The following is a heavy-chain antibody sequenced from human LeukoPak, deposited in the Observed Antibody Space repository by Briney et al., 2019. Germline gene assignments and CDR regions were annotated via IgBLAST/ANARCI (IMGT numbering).Heavy chain of an antibody. Sequence: SETLSLTCTVSGGSISSYYWSWIRQPPGKGLEWIGYIYYSGSTNYNPPLKSRVTISVDTSKNQFSLKLSSVTAADTAVYYCAREKYSSGLLVWFDPWGQGTLVTVSS. CDR3: AREKYSSGLLVWFDP. D-gene: IGHD3-22*01. V-gene: IGHV4-59*01. CDR1: GGSISSYY. CDR2: IYYSGST. J-gene: IGHJ5*02.